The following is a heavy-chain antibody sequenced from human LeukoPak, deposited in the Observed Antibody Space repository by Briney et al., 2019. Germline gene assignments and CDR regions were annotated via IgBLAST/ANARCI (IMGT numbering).Heavy chain of an antibody. D-gene: IGHD2-2*01. CDR1: GFTFGDYA. V-gene: IGHV3-49*04. J-gene: IGHJ4*02. Sequence: GRSLRLSCTASGFTFGDYAMSWVRQAPGKGLEWVGFIRSKGYGGTPGYAASVRGRFTVSRDDSKGIAYLQMSSLKTEDTAVYYCARDGKRDIVVVPAAHDYWGQGTLVTVSS. CDR3: ARDGKRDIVVVPAAHDY. CDR2: IRSKGYGGTP.